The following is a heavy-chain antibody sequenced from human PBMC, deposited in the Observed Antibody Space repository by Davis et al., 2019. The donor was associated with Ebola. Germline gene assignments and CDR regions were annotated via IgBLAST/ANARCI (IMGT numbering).Heavy chain of an antibody. CDR3: ARGGNNGELDY. Sequence: GESLKISCAASGFIFDRYTMNWVRQAPGKGLEWVSSISASGSHLYYSDSMKGRFTISRDNIKNELYLQVNGLSAEDTALYYCARGGNNGELDYWGQGTLVTVSS. D-gene: IGHD4-17*01. V-gene: IGHV3-21*01. J-gene: IGHJ4*02. CDR1: GFIFDRYT. CDR2: ISASGSHL.